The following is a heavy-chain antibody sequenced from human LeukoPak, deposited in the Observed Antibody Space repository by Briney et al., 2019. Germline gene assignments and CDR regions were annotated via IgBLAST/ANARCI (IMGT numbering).Heavy chain of an antibody. CDR1: GGSISRSNW. Sequence: SGTLSLTCAVSGGSISRSNWWSWVRQSPGKGLEWIGEIYHSGSTNYNPSLKSRVTISVDKSKNQFSLKLSSVTAADTAVYYCARESHYYYYYYMDVWGKGTTVTISS. CDR2: IYHSGST. V-gene: IGHV4-4*02. CDR3: ARESHYYYYYYMDV. J-gene: IGHJ6*03.